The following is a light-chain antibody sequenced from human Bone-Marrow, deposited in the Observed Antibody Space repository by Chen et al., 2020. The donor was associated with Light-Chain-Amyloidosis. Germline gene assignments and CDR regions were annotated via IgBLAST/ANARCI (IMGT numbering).Light chain of an antibody. CDR3: GSYAGTNNWV. J-gene: IGLJ3*02. Sequence: QSALTQPPSASGSPGPSVTISCTGTSSDVGAYKYVSWYQQHPGQAPKLMIYEVNNRPSGVPDRCSGSKSGNTASLTVSGLQADDEADYYCGSYAGTNNWVFGGGTKVTVL. CDR1: SSDVGAYKY. CDR2: EVN. V-gene: IGLV2-8*01.